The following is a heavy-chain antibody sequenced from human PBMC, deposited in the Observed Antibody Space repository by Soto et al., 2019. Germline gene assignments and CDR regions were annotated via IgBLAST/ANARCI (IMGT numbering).Heavy chain of an antibody. CDR2: IYYSGST. CDR1: GGSISSGDYY. D-gene: IGHD6-6*01. V-gene: IGHV4-30-4*01. J-gene: IGHJ3*02. CDR3: ARERGRSSSPSVAFDI. Sequence: SSETLSLTCTVSGGSISSGDYYWSWIRQPPGKGLEWIGYIYYSGSTYYNPSLKSRVTISVDTSKNQFSLKLSSVTAADTAVYYCARERGRSSSPSVAFDIWRQATMVTVS.